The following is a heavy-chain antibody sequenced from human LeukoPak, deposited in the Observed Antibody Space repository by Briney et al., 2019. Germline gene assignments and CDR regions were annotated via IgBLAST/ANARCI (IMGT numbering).Heavy chain of an antibody. CDR2: IYHTGST. CDR1: GYSTSRGYY. D-gene: IGHD3-10*01. J-gene: IGHJ4*02. Sequence: SSETLSLTCGVSGYSTSRGYYWAWIRQPPGKGLEWIGTIYHTGSTYYTPSLGSRVTISVDTSKNEFSLNLNSVTAADTAVYYCARAGWIITSGIDYWGQGALVTVSS. V-gene: IGHV4-38-2*01. CDR3: ARAGWIITSGIDY.